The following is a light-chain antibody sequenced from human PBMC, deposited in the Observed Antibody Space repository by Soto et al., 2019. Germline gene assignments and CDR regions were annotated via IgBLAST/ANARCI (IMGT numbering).Light chain of an antibody. Sequence: EIVLTQSPGTLSLSPGERAALSCRASQSVSSNYLAWFQQKPGQAPRLLIYGASSRATGIPDRFSGSGSGTDFTFTISRLEPEDFAIYYCQHYGSSPRTFGRGTKVEIK. V-gene: IGKV3-20*01. CDR2: GAS. J-gene: IGKJ1*01. CDR1: QSVSSNY. CDR3: QHYGSSPRT.